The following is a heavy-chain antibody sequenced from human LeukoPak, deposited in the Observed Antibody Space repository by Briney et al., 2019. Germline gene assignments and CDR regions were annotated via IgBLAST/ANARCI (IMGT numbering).Heavy chain of an antibody. CDR1: GFIFSSYG. V-gene: IGHV3-30*18. Sequence: GGSLRLSCAASGFIFSSYGMHWVRQAPGKGLEWVAVISYDGSNKYYADSVKGRFTISRDNSKNTLYLQMNSLRAEDTAVYYCAKLLTVAGSFDYWGQGTLVTVSS. CDR3: AKLLTVAGSFDY. CDR2: ISYDGSNK. J-gene: IGHJ4*02. D-gene: IGHD6-19*01.